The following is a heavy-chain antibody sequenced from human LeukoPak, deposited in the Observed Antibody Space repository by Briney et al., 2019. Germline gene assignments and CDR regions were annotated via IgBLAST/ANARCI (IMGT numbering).Heavy chain of an antibody. CDR2: IIPIFGTA. CDR1: GGTFSSYA. V-gene: IGHV1-69*13. J-gene: IGHJ1*01. Sequence: GASVKVSCKASGGTFSSYAISWVRQAPGQGLEWMGGIIPIFGTANYAQKFQGRVTITADESTSTAYMELSSLRSEDAAVYYCARVPLSDSSGHYYPHWGQGTLVTVSS. D-gene: IGHD3-22*01. CDR3: ARVPLSDSSGHYYPH.